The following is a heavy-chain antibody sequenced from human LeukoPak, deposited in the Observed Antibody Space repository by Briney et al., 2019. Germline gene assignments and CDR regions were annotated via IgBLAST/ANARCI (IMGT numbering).Heavy chain of an antibody. D-gene: IGHD6-19*01. CDR3: AKDVNTGYSSAPYYFDY. V-gene: IGHV3-23*01. J-gene: IGHJ4*02. CDR1: RFTLTSYA. CDR2: ISGSGGSK. Sequence: RGSLRLSSAASRFTLTSYAMTSVREAPGKGLEWVSRISGSGGSKYYADSVEGRFTISRDDSKNTVYLQMNSLRAEDTAVYYCAKDVNTGYSSAPYYFDYWGQGTLVTVSS.